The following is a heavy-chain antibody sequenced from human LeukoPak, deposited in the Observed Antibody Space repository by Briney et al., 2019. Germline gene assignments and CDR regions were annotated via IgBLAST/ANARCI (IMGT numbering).Heavy chain of an antibody. V-gene: IGHV1-8*03. CDR3: ARGGAPYGSGSYYNGLDY. Sequence: ASVKVSCKASGYTFTSYDINWVRQATGQGLEWMGWMNPNSGNTGYEQKFQGRVTITRNTSISTAYMELSSLRSEDTAVYYCARGGAPYGSGSYYNGLDYWGQGTLVTVSS. CDR2: MNPNSGNT. CDR1: GYTFTSYD. D-gene: IGHD3-10*01. J-gene: IGHJ4*02.